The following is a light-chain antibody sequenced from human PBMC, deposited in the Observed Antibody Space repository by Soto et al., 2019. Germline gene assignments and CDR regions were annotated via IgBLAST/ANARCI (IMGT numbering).Light chain of an antibody. J-gene: IGKJ4*01. V-gene: IGKV1-33*01. CDR2: DAS. CDR1: QDISNY. Sequence: DIQITQSPSSLSASVGDRVTLTCQASQDISNYLNWYQQKPGKPPKLLIYDASNLATGVPSRFSGSGSGTDCTFTISRLQPEDIATYYCQQYDNPPLTFGGGTKVDIK. CDR3: QQYDNPPLT.